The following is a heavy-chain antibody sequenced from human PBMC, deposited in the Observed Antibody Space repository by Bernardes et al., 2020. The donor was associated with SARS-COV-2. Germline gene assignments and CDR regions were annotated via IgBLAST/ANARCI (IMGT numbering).Heavy chain of an antibody. Sequence: SETLSLTCAVSGYSISSGYYWGWIRQPPGKGLEWIGSIYHSGSTYYNPSLKSRVTISVDTSKNQFSLKLSSVTAADTAVYYCARVADWDIVVVVAAHGVYYFDYWGQGTLVTVSS. CDR3: ARVADWDIVVVVAAHGVYYFDY. J-gene: IGHJ4*02. D-gene: IGHD2-15*01. V-gene: IGHV4-38-2*01. CDR1: GYSISSGYY. CDR2: IYHSGST.